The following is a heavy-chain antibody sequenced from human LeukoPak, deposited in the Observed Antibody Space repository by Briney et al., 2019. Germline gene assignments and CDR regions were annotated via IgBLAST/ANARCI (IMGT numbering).Heavy chain of an antibody. CDR1: GFTFSSYW. CDR2: IKSKTDGGTT. CDR3: TSRDYVFSLVDY. J-gene: IGHJ4*02. V-gene: IGHV3-15*01. Sequence: GGSLRLSCAASGFTFSSYWMHWVRQAPGKGLEWVGRIKSKTDGGTTDYAAPVKGRFTISRDDSKNALYLQMNSLKTEDTAVYYCTSRDYVFSLVDYWGQGTLVTVSS. D-gene: IGHD3-16*01.